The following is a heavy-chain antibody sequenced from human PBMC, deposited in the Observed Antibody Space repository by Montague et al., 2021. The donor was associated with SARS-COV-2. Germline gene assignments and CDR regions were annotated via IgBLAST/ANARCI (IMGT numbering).Heavy chain of an antibody. Sequence: SLRLSWAASGFTFSSYAMHWVRQAPGKGLEWVAVISYDGSNKYYADSVKGRFTISRDNSKNTLYLQMNSLRAEDTAVYYCARDEPVVITTPFDYWGQGTLVTVSS. D-gene: IGHD3-22*01. CDR2: ISYDGSNK. CDR3: ARDEPVVITTPFDY. V-gene: IGHV3-30-3*01. CDR1: GFTFSSYA. J-gene: IGHJ4*02.